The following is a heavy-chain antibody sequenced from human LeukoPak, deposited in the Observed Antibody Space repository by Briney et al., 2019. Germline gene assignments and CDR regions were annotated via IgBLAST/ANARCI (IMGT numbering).Heavy chain of an antibody. CDR1: GFIFSTYG. CDR2: IRYDGSNK. J-gene: IGHJ4*02. Sequence: GGSLRLSCAASGFIFSTYGMHWARQAPGKGLEWVAFIRYDGSNKYYADSVKGRFTISRDNSKNTLYLRVNSLRAEDTAVYYCAKESCTGSSCYEPRWGQGTLVTVSS. V-gene: IGHV3-30*02. D-gene: IGHD2-15*01. CDR3: AKESCTGSSCYEPR.